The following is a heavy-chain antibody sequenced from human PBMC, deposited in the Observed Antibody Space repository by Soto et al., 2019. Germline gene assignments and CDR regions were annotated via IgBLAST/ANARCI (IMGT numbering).Heavy chain of an antibody. Sequence: EVQLVDSGGGLVQPGGSLRLSCAAPGFTFSNYWMTWVRQAPGKGLEWVANMKQDGSEKYYVDSVKGRFTISRDNAKNSLYLQMNSLRAEDTAVYYCARGGYYYGMDVWGQGTTVTVSS. J-gene: IGHJ6*02. CDR2: MKQDGSEK. D-gene: IGHD5-12*01. CDR1: GFTFSNYW. CDR3: ARGGYYYGMDV. V-gene: IGHV3-7*01.